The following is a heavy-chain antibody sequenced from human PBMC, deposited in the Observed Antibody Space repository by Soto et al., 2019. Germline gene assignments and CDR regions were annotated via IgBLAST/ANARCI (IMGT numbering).Heavy chain of an antibody. CDR2: INAGNGNT. J-gene: IGHJ6*03. V-gene: IGHV1-3*01. D-gene: IGHD3-3*01. CDR3: ARWVRGTIPYYYYYYMDV. CDR1: GYTFTSYA. Sequence: ASVKVSCKASGYTFTSYAMHWVRQAPGQRLEWMGWINAGNGNTKYSQKFQGRVTITRDTSASTAYMELSSLRSEDTAVYYCARWVRGTIPYYYYYYMDVWGKGTTVTVSS.